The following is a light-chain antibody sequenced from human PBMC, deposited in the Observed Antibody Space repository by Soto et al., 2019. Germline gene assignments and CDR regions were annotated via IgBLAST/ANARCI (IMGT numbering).Light chain of an antibody. J-gene: IGKJ2*01. CDR2: GAF. CDR3: QQYLNWPVYT. CDR1: QSVGSS. Sequence: EIVMTQSPATLSVSPGEGATLSCRASQSVGSSLAWYQQKPGQAPRLLIYGAFTRVTGIPARFSGSGSGTEFTLTISSLQPEDSAVYYCQQYLNWPVYTFGQGTKVDI. V-gene: IGKV3-15*01.